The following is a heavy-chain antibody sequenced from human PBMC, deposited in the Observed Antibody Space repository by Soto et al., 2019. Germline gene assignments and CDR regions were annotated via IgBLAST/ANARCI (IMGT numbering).Heavy chain of an antibody. CDR2: IYDTGNT. CDR1: GGSITSSGFW. J-gene: IGHJ5*02. D-gene: IGHD4-17*01. CDR3: AKRAYGDPFDP. Sequence: HLQLQESGPGLVKSSETLSLTCAVSGGSITSSGFWWSWIRQPPGKGLECIATIYDTGNTFYNPSLRSRVTISADTSKNQFALNLNSVTAADTAVYYCAKRAYGDPFDPWGQGTLVTVSS. V-gene: IGHV4-39*01.